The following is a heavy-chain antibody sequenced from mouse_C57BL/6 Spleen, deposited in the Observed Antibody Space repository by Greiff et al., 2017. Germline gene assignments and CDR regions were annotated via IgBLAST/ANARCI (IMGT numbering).Heavy chain of an antibody. CDR1: GFTFSSYG. J-gene: IGHJ2*01. D-gene: IGHD1-1*01. CDR2: ISSGGSYT. V-gene: IGHV5-6*01. Sequence: EVQLVESGGDLVKPGGSLKLSCAASGFTFSSYGMSWVRQAPDKRLEWVATISSGGSYTYYPDSVKGRFTISRDNAKNTLYLQMSSLKSEDTAMYYCARQGSITTVVATRYFDYWGQGTTLTVSS. CDR3: ARQGSITTVVATRYFDY.